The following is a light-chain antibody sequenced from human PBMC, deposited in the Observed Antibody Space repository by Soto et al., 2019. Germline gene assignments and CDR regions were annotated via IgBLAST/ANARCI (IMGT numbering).Light chain of an antibody. CDR3: QQYGSSRLT. CDR2: GAS. V-gene: IGKV3-20*01. Sequence: EIVLTQSPDTMSLSPGERGTLSCRASQSVSSSFLAWYQQRPGQAPRLLIYGASSRATGIPDRFSGSGSGADFTLTISRLETEDFAVYYCQQYGSSRLTFGGGTKVDI. J-gene: IGKJ4*01. CDR1: QSVSSSF.